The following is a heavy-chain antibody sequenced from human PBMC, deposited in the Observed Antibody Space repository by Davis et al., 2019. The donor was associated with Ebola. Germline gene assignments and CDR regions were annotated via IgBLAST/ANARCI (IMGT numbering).Heavy chain of an antibody. J-gene: IGHJ6*02. Sequence: SVKVSCKASGGTFSSYTISWVRQAPGQGLEWMGWIIPILGIANYAQKFQGRVTITADKSTSTAYMELSSLRSEDTAVYYCARGTGDFWSGYPADVWGQGTTVTVSS. CDR1: GGTFSSYT. CDR3: ARGTGDFWSGYPADV. V-gene: IGHV1-69*02. D-gene: IGHD3-3*01. CDR2: IIPILGIA.